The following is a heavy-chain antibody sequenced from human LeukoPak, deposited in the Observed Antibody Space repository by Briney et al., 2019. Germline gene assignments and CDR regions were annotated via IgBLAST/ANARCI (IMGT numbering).Heavy chain of an antibody. J-gene: IGHJ4*02. D-gene: IGHD6-19*01. CDR1: GFSFGSYA. CDR2: ISASGGNT. V-gene: IGHV3-23*01. CDR3: AKAMAGSTYFFDS. Sequence: GGSLRLSCAAFGFSFGSYAMSWVRPAPGEGLEWVAAISASGGNTYHADPAKGRATISRDTSKNTLYLQMSSLRGDDTAVYYCAKAMAGSTYFFDSWGEGTLVTVSS.